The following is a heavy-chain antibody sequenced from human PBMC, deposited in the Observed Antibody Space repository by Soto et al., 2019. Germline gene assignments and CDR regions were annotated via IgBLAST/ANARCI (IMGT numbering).Heavy chain of an antibody. CDR1: GYTFTGYY. CDR3: ARDNGDYGGGTDY. CDR2: INPNSGGT. Sequence: ASVKVSCTASGYTFTGYYMHWVRQAPGQGLEWMGWINPNSGGTNYAQKFQGWVTMTRDTSISTAYMELSRLRSDDTAVYYCARDNGDYGGGTDYWGQGTLVTVSS. D-gene: IGHD4-17*01. V-gene: IGHV1-2*04. J-gene: IGHJ4*02.